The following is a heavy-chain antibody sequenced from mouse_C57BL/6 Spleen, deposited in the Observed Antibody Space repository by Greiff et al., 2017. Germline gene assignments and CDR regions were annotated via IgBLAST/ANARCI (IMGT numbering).Heavy chain of an antibody. CDR1: GYSFTSYY. J-gene: IGHJ2*01. Sequence: QVQLKESGPELVKPGASVKISCKASGYSFTSYYIHWVKQRPGQGLEWIGWIYPGSGNTKYNEKFKGKATLTADTSSSTAYMQLSSLTSEDSAVYYCARVYGSSYYFDYWGQGTTLTVSS. D-gene: IGHD1-1*01. V-gene: IGHV1-66*01. CDR3: ARVYGSSYYFDY. CDR2: IYPGSGNT.